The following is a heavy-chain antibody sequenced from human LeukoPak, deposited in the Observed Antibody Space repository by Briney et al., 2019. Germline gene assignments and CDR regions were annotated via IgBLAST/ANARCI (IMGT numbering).Heavy chain of an antibody. CDR3: ARGAVLRYFDWSRDY. CDR1: GYRFTGYY. Sequence: ASVKVSCKTSGYRFTGYYMHWVRQAPGQGLEWIGWINPNSGGTNYAQKFQGRVTMTRDTSISTAYMELSRLGSDDTAAYYCARGAVLRYFDWSRDYWGQGTLVTVSS. CDR2: INPNSGGT. D-gene: IGHD3-9*01. J-gene: IGHJ4*02. V-gene: IGHV1-2*02.